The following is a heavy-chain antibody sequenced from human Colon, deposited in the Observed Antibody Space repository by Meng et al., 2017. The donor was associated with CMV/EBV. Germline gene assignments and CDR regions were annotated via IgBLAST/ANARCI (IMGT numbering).Heavy chain of an antibody. Sequence: ASVKVSCQASGDTFNGYYMHWVRQAPGQGLEWMGWINPNSGDTNYAQKFQGRVTMTRDTSMTTAYLELGSLRSDDTAVYYCAREGGGVRRQLYFYGLDVWGQGTTVTVSS. D-gene: IGHD3-16*01. CDR1: GDTFNGYY. CDR3: AREGGGVRRQLYFYGLDV. J-gene: IGHJ6*02. V-gene: IGHV1-2*02. CDR2: INPNSGDT.